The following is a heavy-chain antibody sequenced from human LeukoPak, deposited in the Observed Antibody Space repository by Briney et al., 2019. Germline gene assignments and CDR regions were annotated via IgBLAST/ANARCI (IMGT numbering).Heavy chain of an antibody. CDR3: ARALTGTTPNDY. V-gene: IGHV1-69*13. J-gene: IGHJ4*02. CDR1: GGTFISYA. D-gene: IGHD1-1*01. Sequence: SVKVSCKASGGTFISYAISWVRQAPGQGLEWMGGIIPIFGTANYAQKFQGRVTITADESTSTAYMELSGLRSEDTAVYYCARALTGTTPNDYWGQGTLVTVSS. CDR2: IIPIFGTA.